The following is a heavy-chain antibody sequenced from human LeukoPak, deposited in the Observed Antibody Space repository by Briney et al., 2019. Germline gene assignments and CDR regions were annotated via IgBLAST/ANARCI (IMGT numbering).Heavy chain of an antibody. J-gene: IGHJ6*03. D-gene: IGHD2-8*01. Sequence: PGGSLRLSCAASGFTFSSYWMSWVRQAPGKGLEWVSTVSGSAGRTDYADSVKGRFTISRDNLKNTLYLQMNSLRAEDTAVYYCAKNRGHCVNGVCHNYYYMDVWGKGTTVTVSS. CDR2: VSGSAGRT. CDR1: GFTFSSYW. CDR3: AKNRGHCVNGVCHNYYYMDV. V-gene: IGHV3-23*01.